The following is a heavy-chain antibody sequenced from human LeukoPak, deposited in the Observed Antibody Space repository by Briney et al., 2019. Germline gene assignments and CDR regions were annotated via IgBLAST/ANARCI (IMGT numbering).Heavy chain of an antibody. Sequence: SETLFLTCTVSGGSITSYYWGWFRQPPGKGLEWIGYIYYSGSTNYNPSLKSRVTISVDTSKNQFSLKLSSVTAADTAVYYCARAYYYDLYYFDYWGQGTLVTVSS. CDR3: ARAYYYDLYYFDY. J-gene: IGHJ4*02. CDR1: GGSITSYY. V-gene: IGHV4-59*08. D-gene: IGHD3-22*01. CDR2: IYYSGST.